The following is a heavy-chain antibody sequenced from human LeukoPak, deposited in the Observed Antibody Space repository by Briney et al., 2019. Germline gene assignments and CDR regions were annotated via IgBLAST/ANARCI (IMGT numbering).Heavy chain of an antibody. J-gene: IGHJ6*04. CDR3: ARGPDIVVVPAAHAGGDYYYGMDV. CDR1: GGTFSSYA. V-gene: IGHV1-69*06. CDR2: IIPIFDTA. Sequence: EASVKVSCKASGGTFSSYAISWVRQAPGQGLEWMGGIIPIFDTANYAQKFQGRVTITADKSTSTAYMELSSLRSEDTAVYYCARGPDIVVVPAAHAGGDYYYGMDVWGKGTTVTVSS. D-gene: IGHD2-2*01.